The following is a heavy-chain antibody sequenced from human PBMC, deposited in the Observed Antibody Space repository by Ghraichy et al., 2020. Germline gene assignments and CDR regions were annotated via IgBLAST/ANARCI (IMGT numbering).Heavy chain of an antibody. Sequence: GGSLRLSCAASGFTFSSYWMAWVRQAPGKGLEWVANIKQDESEKYYVDSVKGRFTISRDNAKYSLYLQMRTLRAEDTAVYYCARDSGGDLDYWGQGILVTVYS. D-gene: IGHD2-21*02. J-gene: IGHJ4*02. V-gene: IGHV3-7*03. CDR3: ARDSGGDLDY. CDR1: GFTFSSYW. CDR2: IKQDESEK.